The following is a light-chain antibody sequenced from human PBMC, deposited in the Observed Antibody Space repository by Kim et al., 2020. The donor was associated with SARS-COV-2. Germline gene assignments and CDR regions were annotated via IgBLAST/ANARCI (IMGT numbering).Light chain of an antibody. CDR1: QDISNS. V-gene: IGKV1-33*01. CDR2: DAS. J-gene: IGKJ2*01. CDR3: QQYNNFPRT. Sequence: SASVGDSVTITCQASQDISNSLNWYQHKSGKAPKLLIYDASNLETGVPSRFGGSGSGTDFTFTISSLQPEDIATYYCQQYNNFPRTFGQGTKLEIK.